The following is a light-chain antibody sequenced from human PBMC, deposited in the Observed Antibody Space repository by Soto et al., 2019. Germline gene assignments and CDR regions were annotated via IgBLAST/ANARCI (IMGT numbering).Light chain of an antibody. Sequence: DIVMTQSPDSLAVSLGERVTINCKTSQSVLYTSDNKNYLAWYQQKAGQPPKLLIYWASTRDSGVPDRFSGSGSGADFTLTINNLQAEDVAVYYCQQYYTTLSFGGGTKVEIK. V-gene: IGKV4-1*01. CDR2: WAS. J-gene: IGKJ4*01. CDR3: QQYYTTLS. CDR1: QSVLYTSDNKNY.